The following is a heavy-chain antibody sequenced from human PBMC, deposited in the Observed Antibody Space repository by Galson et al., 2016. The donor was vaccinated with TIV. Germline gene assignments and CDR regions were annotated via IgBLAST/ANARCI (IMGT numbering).Heavy chain of an antibody. J-gene: IGHJ3*02. CDR1: GFRFSSHG. CDR2: IWSDASNE. Sequence: SLRLSCAASGFRFSSHGMHWVRQAPGKGLEWVAFIWSDASNENYIDSVKGRFTISRDNSKNTLYLQTNSPRAEDTAVYYCARFRGSDDRGAFDIWGQGTMVTVSS. CDR3: ARFRGSDDRGAFDI. D-gene: IGHD3-22*01. V-gene: IGHV3-33*01.